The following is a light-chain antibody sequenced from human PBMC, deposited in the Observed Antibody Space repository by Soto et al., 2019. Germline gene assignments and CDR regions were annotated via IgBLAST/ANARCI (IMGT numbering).Light chain of an antibody. Sequence: QSVLTQPPSASGTPGQRVTISCSGSRSSVGSNTVNWYQHLPGTAPKLLIYSNNHRPSGVPDRFSASKAGASASLAISGLQSEDEGDYYCQSYDNSLLAYVFGGGTQLTVL. CDR1: RSSVGSNT. CDR3: QSYDNSLLAYV. J-gene: IGLJ7*01. CDR2: SNN. V-gene: IGLV1-44*01.